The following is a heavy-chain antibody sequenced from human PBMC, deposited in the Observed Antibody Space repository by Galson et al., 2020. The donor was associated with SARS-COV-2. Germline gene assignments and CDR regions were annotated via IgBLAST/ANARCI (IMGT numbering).Heavy chain of an antibody. CDR3: ARVKRHSSGWYNWFDP. J-gene: IGHJ5*02. D-gene: IGHD6-19*01. V-gene: IGHV4-30-4*08. Sequence: SETLSLTCTVSGGSISSGDYYWSWIRQPPGKGLEWIGYIYYSGSTYYNPSLKSRVTISVDTSKNQFSLKLSSVTAADTAVYYCARVKRHSSGWYNWFDPWGQGTLVTVSS. CDR1: GGSISSGDYY. CDR2: IYYSGST.